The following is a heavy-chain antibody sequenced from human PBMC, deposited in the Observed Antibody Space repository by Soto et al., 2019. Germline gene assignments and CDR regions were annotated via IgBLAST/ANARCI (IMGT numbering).Heavy chain of an antibody. CDR3: AKEIFAAAYAATSAFDL. CDR1: GFTFSSHA. Sequence: SLRLSCTASGFTFSSHAMGWLCQAPGTEPEWVAFVDGSGADTSYADSVKGRFTIARDNSENSLFLHMNSLRAEDSGRYFCAKEIFAAAYAATSAFDLWGQGTLVTVSS. CDR2: VDGSGADT. D-gene: IGHD2-8*01. V-gene: IGHV3-23*01. J-gene: IGHJ4*02.